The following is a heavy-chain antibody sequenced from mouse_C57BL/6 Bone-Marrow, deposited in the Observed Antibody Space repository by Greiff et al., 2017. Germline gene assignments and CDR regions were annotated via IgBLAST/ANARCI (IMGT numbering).Heavy chain of an antibody. Sequence: QVQLQQSGPGLVQPSQSLSITCTVSGFSLTSYGVHWVRQSPGKGLEWLGVIWRGGSTDYNAAFVSRLSITKDNSKSQVFFKMNSLQADDTAIYYCATISLGYWSQGTTLTVSS. CDR3: ATISLGY. J-gene: IGHJ2*01. V-gene: IGHV2-5*01. CDR1: GFSLTSYG. D-gene: IGHD3-3*01. CDR2: IWRGGST.